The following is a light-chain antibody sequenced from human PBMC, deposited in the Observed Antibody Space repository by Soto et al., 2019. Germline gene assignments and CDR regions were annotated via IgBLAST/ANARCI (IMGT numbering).Light chain of an antibody. V-gene: IGKV1-39*01. CDR2: GAS. CDR1: QTITSY. Sequence: DIQMTQSPSSLSSSVGDRVTVTFLASQTITSYLSWYQQKPGEAPKLLIYGASTLQSGVPSRFSGSGSGTDFTLTISSLQPEDFATYYCQQTFNTPLTFGQGTKVDIK. CDR3: QQTFNTPLT. J-gene: IGKJ1*01.